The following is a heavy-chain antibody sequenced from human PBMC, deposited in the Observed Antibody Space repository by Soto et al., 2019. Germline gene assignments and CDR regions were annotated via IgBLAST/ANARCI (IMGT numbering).Heavy chain of an antibody. CDR1: GYSFTSYW. Sequence: GSLKISCKGYGYSFTSYWISWVRQMPGKGLEWMGRIDPSDSYTNYSPSFQGHVTISADKSISTAYLQWSSLKASDTAMYYCARYPSSIADRRGYYYGMDVWGQGTTVTGSS. D-gene: IGHD6-6*01. J-gene: IGHJ6*02. CDR3: ARYPSSIADRRGYYYGMDV. V-gene: IGHV5-10-1*01. CDR2: IDPSDSYT.